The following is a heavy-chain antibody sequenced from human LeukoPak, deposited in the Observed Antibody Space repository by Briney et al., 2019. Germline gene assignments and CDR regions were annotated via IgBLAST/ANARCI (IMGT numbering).Heavy chain of an antibody. Sequence: SETLSLTCTVSGGSISSSPYYWGWIRQPPGKGLEWIGRIYTSGSTNYNPSLKSRVTMSVDTSKNQFSLKLTSVTAADTALYYCARENSGWYTCWYYYMDVWGKGTTVTISS. V-gene: IGHV4-39*07. CDR2: IYTSGST. D-gene: IGHD6-19*01. CDR3: ARENSGWYTCWYYYMDV. CDR1: GGSISSSPYY. J-gene: IGHJ6*03.